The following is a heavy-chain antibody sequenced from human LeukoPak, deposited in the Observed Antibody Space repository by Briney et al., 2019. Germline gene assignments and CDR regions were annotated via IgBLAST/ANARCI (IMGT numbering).Heavy chain of an antibody. CDR2: IIPIFGTA. J-gene: IGHJ6*03. V-gene: IGHV1-69*06. CDR1: GGTFSSYA. D-gene: IGHD3/OR15-3a*01. Sequence: ASVKVSCKASGGTFSSYAISWVRQAPGQGLEWIGGIIPIFGTANYAQKFQGRVTITADKSTSTAYMELSSLRSEDTAVYYCARVDSRWDYYYYMDVWGKGTTVTVSS. CDR3: ARVDSRWDYYYYMDV.